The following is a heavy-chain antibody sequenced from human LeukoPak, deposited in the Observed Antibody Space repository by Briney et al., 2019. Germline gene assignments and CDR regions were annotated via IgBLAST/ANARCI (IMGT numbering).Heavy chain of an antibody. CDR1: GFTVSSNY. D-gene: IGHD3-22*01. CDR3: ARELTTFYYDISGYYGHAFDI. CDR2: IYSGGGT. Sequence: GGSLRLSCAASGFTVSSNYMSWVRQAPGKGLGWVSVIYSGGGTYYADSVKGRFTISRDNSKNTLFLQMNRLRAEDTAVYYCARELTTFYYDISGYYGHAFDIWGQGTMVTVSS. V-gene: IGHV3-66*01. J-gene: IGHJ3*02.